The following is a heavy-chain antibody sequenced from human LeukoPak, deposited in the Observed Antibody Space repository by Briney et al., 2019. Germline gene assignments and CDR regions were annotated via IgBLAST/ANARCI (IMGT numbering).Heavy chain of an antibody. Sequence: PGGSLGLSCAASGFTFSSYRMSWVRQAPGKGLEWVASIKQDGSEKDYVDSVKGRFTISRDNAKNSLYLQMNSLRAEDTAVYYCARDNPTWGYWGQGTLVTVSS. CDR2: IKQDGSEK. CDR1: GFTFSSYR. CDR3: ARDNPTWGY. J-gene: IGHJ4*02. D-gene: IGHD3-16*01. V-gene: IGHV3-7*01.